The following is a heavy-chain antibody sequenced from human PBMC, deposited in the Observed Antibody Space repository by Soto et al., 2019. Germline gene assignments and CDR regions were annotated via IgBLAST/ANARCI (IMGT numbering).Heavy chain of an antibody. D-gene: IGHD5-12*01. CDR1: GGSISRGGYY. Sequence: QVQLQESGPGLVKPSQTLSLTCTVSGGSISRGGYYWSWIRQHPGKGLEWIGYIYYSGGTYYNPSLQSRVTISVDTSENQSSLRLSSVTAADTAVYYCARKDSGYADYMDVWGKGTTVTVSS. CDR3: ARKDSGYADYMDV. J-gene: IGHJ6*03. CDR2: IYYSGGT. V-gene: IGHV4-31*03.